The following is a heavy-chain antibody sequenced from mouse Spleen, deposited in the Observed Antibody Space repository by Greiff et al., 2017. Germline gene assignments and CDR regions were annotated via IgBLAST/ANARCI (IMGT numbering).Heavy chain of an antibody. D-gene: IGHD1-1*01. Sequence: EVRLVESGGGLVKPGGSLKLSCAASGFTFSDYGMAWVRQAPGKGPEWVAFISNLAYSIYYADTVTGRFTISRENAKNTLYLEMSSLRSEDTAMYYCARQELTGSSWYFDVWGAGTTVTVSS. CDR1: GFTFSDYG. J-gene: IGHJ1*01. CDR2: ISNLAYSI. CDR3: ARQELTGSSWYFDV. V-gene: IGHV5-15*01.